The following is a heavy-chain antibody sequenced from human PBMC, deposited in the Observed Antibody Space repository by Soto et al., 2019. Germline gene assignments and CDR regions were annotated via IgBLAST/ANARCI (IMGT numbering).Heavy chain of an antibody. Sequence: QVQLVESGGGVVQPGRSLRLSCAASGFTFSNYHIHWVRQAPGKGLEWVAVIWYDGSNKYYADSVKGRFTISRVNAKNTQYVQMNSLRAEDAAVYYCVRDGRRFLEWLLGAWFDPWGQGTLVTVSS. CDR3: VRDGRRFLEWLLGAWFDP. V-gene: IGHV3-33*01. CDR1: GFTFSNYH. D-gene: IGHD3-3*01. J-gene: IGHJ5*02. CDR2: IWYDGSNK.